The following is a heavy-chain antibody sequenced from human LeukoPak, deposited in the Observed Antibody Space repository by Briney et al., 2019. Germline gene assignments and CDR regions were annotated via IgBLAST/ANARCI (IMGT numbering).Heavy chain of an antibody. Sequence: GASVKVSCKASGYTFTGYYMHWVRQAPGQGLEWMGWINPNSGGTNYAQKFQGWVTMTRDTSISTAYMELSRLRSDDTAVYYCARERKQLVRGPNWFDPWGQGTLVTVSS. J-gene: IGHJ5*02. CDR3: ARERKQLVRGPNWFDP. V-gene: IGHV1-2*04. CDR2: INPNSGGT. CDR1: GYTFTGYY. D-gene: IGHD6-13*01.